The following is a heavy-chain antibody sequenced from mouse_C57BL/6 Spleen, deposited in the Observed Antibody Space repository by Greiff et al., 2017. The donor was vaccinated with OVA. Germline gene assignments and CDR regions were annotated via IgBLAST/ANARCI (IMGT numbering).Heavy chain of an antibody. CDR1: GYTFTSYW. D-gene: IGHD1-1*01. CDR3: ARRYYGSSYPFDY. J-gene: IGHJ2*01. CDR2: LDPSDSYT. V-gene: IGHV1-69*01. Sequence: QVQLQQPGAELVMPGASVKLSCKASGYTFTSYWMHWVKQRPGQGLEWIGELDPSDSYTNYNQKFKGKSTLTVDKSSSTAYMQLSSLTSEDSAVYYCARRYYGSSYPFDYWGQGTTLTVSS.